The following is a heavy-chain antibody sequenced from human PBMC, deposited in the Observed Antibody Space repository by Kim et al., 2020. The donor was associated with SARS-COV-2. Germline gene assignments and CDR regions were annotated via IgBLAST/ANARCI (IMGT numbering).Heavy chain of an antibody. J-gene: IGHJ5*02. CDR2: VPPLLMT. V-gene: IGHV4-34*01. CDR3: ARGQDAYKIRS. Sequence: SETLSLTCAVYGGSFSGYYSQWIRQPPGKGLSLILEVPPLLMTTYNPSLKSRVTISLDTSKNQFSLNLNSVTAADTALYYCARGQDAYKIRSWGQGTLVTISS. CDR1: GGSFSGYY. D-gene: IGHD1-1*01.